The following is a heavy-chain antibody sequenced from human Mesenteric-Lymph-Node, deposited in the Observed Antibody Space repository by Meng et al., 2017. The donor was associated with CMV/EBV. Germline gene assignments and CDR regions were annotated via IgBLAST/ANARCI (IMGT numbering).Heavy chain of an antibody. D-gene: IGHD6-13*01. Sequence: ASVKVSCKASGYTFTGYYMHWVRQAPGQGLEWMGWINPNSGGTNYAQKFQGRVTMTRDTSMSTPYMELSSLRSEDTAFYYCARHAPITATGTKVGYYGMDVWGQGTTVTVSS. CDR3: ARHAPITATGTKVGYYGMDV. CDR1: GYTFTGYY. J-gene: IGHJ6*02. V-gene: IGHV1-2*02. CDR2: INPNSGGT.